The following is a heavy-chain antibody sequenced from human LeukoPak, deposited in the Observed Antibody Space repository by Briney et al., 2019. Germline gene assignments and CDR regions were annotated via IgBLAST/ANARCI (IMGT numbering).Heavy chain of an antibody. J-gene: IGHJ4*02. CDR1: GFTFSSYS. Sequence: PGGPLRLSCAASGFTFSSYSMNWVRQAPGKGLEWVSSISSSSCIYYADSVKGRFTISRDNAKNSLYLQMNSLRAEDTAVYYCARAPMVLVLDYWGQGTLVTVSS. D-gene: IGHD2-8*01. CDR3: ARAPMVLVLDY. V-gene: IGHV3-21*01. CDR2: ISSSSCI.